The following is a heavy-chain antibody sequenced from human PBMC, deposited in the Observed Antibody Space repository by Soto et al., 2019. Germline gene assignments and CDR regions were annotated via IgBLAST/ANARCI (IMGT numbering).Heavy chain of an antibody. Sequence: SETLSLTCTVSGGSISSYYWSWIRQPPGKGLEWIGYIYYSGSTNYNPSLKSRVTISVDTSKNQFSLKLSSVTAADTSVYYCARQSDYGDYLFDYWGQETLVTVSS. CDR2: IYYSGST. D-gene: IGHD4-17*01. J-gene: IGHJ4*02. CDR3: ARQSDYGDYLFDY. CDR1: GGSISSYY. V-gene: IGHV4-59*08.